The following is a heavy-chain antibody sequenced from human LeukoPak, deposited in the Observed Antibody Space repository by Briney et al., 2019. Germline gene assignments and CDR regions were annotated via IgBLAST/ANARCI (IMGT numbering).Heavy chain of an antibody. J-gene: IGHJ3*02. CDR3: ARDRRGGSTAAFDI. Sequence: GGSLRLSCAASRFTLSTFGVHWGRQAPGQGGGWGAVIRYYGSNKYYADSVKGRFTSSRDNSKNTLYLQMNSLRAEDTGVYYGARDRRGGSTAAFDIWGQGTMVTVSS. CDR1: RFTLSTFG. V-gene: IGHV3-33*01. D-gene: IGHD1-26*01. CDR2: IRYYGSNK.